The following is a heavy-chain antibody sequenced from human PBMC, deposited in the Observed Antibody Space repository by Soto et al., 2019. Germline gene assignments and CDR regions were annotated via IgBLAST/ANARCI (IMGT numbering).Heavy chain of an antibody. Sequence: QVQLQESGPGLVKPSETLSLTCTVSGGSISFYYWSWIRQPPGKGLEWIGHIYYSGSANYNPSLKSRVTISVDTSKNQFSLKLSSVTAADTAVYYCATYDVDTAMDHWGQGTLVTVSS. CDR3: ATYDVDTAMDH. J-gene: IGHJ1*01. CDR1: GGSISFYY. V-gene: IGHV4-59*08. D-gene: IGHD5-18*01. CDR2: IYYSGSA.